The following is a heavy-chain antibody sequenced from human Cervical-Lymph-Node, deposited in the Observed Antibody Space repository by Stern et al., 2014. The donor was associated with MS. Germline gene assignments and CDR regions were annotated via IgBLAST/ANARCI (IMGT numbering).Heavy chain of an antibody. J-gene: IGHJ3*02. D-gene: IGHD3-22*01. Sequence: QLVQSGPEVKKPGTSVKVSCKASGFTFTSSAVQWVRQARGQRLEWIGWIVVGSGNTNYAQKFQERVTITRDMSTSTAYMELSSLRSEDTAVYYCAAEPMYYSDSVGAFDIWGQGTM. V-gene: IGHV1-58*01. CDR2: IVVGSGNT. CDR3: AAEPMYYSDSVGAFDI. CDR1: GFTFTSSA.